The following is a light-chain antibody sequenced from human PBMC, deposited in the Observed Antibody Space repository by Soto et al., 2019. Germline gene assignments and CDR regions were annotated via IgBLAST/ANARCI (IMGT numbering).Light chain of an antibody. Sequence: EIVMTQSPATLSVSPGERATLSCRASQSVSSSYLAWYQQKPGQAPRLLIYGASSRATGIPDRLSGSGSGTDFTLTISRLEPEDFAVYYCQQYGSSPWMFGQGTKVDIK. J-gene: IGKJ1*01. V-gene: IGKV3-20*01. CDR1: QSVSSSY. CDR2: GAS. CDR3: QQYGSSPWM.